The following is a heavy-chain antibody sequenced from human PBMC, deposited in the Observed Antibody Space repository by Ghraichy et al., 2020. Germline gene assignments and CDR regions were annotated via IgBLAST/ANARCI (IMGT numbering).Heavy chain of an antibody. CDR1: GGSISSYY. J-gene: IGHJ4*02. D-gene: IGHD3-22*01. V-gene: IGHV4-59*08. CDR2: IYYSGST. CDR3: ARRPYDSSGNYYFDY. Sequence: SETLALTCTVSGGSISSYYWSWIRQPPGKGLEWIGYIYYSGSTNYNPSLKSRVTISVDTSKNQFSLKLSSVTAADTAVYYCARRPYDSSGNYYFDYWGQETLVTVSS.